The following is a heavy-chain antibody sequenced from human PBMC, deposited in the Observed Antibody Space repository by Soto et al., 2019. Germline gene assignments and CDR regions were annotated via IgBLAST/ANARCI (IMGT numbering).Heavy chain of an antibody. D-gene: IGHD6-13*01. CDR3: ARSPPVIAAGNYYYYGLDV. Sequence: SVKVSCKASGGMFYSSALIWVRQAPGQGLEWMGGIIPLFGTSTHAQKFQGRVTITADKSTSTVDLELTSLRLEDTAVYYCARSPPVIAAGNYYYYGLDVWGPGTTVTV. J-gene: IGHJ6*02. CDR2: IIPLFGTS. CDR1: GGMFYSSA. V-gene: IGHV1-69*06.